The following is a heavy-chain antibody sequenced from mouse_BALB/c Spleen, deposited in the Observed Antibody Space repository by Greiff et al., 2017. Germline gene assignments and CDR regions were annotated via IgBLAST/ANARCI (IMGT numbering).Heavy chain of an antibody. CDR1: GYTFTSYW. J-gene: IGHJ2*01. D-gene: IGHD1-2*01. CDR2: INPSTGYT. V-gene: IGHV1-7*01. Sequence: VKLVESGAELAKPGASVKMSCKASGYTFTSYWMHWVKQRPGQGLEWIGYINPSTGYTEYNQKFKDKATLTADKSSSTAYMLLSSLTSEDSAVYYCARSGFATATIFDYWGQGTTLTVSS. CDR3: ARSGFATATIFDY.